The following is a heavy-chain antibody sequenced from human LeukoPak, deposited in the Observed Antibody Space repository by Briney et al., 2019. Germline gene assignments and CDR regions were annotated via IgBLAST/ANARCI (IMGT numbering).Heavy chain of an antibody. V-gene: IGHV4-39*07. CDR3: ARVLSWTMVRGAFVHAFDI. D-gene: IGHD3-10*01. CDR2: IYFSGST. CDR1: GGSISRSRYY. Sequence: TSETLSLTCSVSGGSISRSRYYWAWIRQSPGKGLEWIGSIYFSGSTYYTPSLMGRVTLSIDTSKNQFSLKLSSVTAADTAVYYCARVLSWTMVRGAFVHAFDIWGQGTMVTVSS. J-gene: IGHJ3*02.